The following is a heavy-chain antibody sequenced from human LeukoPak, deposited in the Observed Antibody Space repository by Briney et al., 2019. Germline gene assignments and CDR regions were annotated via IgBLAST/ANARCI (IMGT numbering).Heavy chain of an antibody. CDR2: INPSGGST. J-gene: IGHJ4*02. CDR3: AREIGYSGYDYEWDGLKSIGDY. V-gene: IGHV1-46*01. D-gene: IGHD5-12*01. CDR1: GYTFTSYY. Sequence: ASAKVSCKASGYTFTSYYMHWVRQAPGQGLEWMGIINPSGGSTSYAQKLQGRVTMTRDTSTSTVYMELSSLRSEDTAVYYCAREIGYSGYDYEWDGLKSIGDYWGQGTLVTVSS.